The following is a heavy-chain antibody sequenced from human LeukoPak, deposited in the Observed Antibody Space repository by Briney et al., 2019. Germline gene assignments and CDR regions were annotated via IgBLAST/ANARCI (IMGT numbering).Heavy chain of an antibody. CDR2: ISASGDVT. CDR3: AKSLFTSATGTGRAFHI. CDR1: GFSFSAYP. Sequence: GGSLRLSCAASGFSFSAYPMGWVRQAPGKGLQWLSGISASGDVTFHADRVKGRFAISRDNSKNTLYLQVTGLRAGDTAEYYCAKSLFTSATGTGRAFHIWGQGTMVTVSS. J-gene: IGHJ3*02. D-gene: IGHD1-1*01. V-gene: IGHV3-23*01.